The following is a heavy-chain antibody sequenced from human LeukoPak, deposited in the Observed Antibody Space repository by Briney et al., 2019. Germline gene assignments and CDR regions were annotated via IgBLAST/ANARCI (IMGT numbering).Heavy chain of an antibody. D-gene: IGHD5-12*01. CDR3: AMSYSGYDCADY. V-gene: IGHV3-30*03. CDR1: GFTFSSYG. Sequence: GGSLRLSCAASGFTFSSYGMHWVRQAPGKGLEWVAVISYDGSNKYYADSVKGRFTISRDNSKNTLYLQMNSLRAEDTAVYYCAMSYSGYDCADYWGQGTLVTVSS. CDR2: ISYDGSNK. J-gene: IGHJ4*02.